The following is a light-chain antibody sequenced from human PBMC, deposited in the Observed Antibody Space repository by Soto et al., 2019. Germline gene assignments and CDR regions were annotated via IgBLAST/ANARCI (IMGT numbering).Light chain of an antibody. CDR1: QSVLYSSNNKNY. J-gene: IGKJ3*01. CDR3: QQYYSTPIT. V-gene: IGKV4-1*01. Sequence: DIVMTQSPDSLAVSLGERATINCKSSQSVLYSSNNKNYLAWYQQKPGQPPKLLIYWASTRESGVPDRFSGXXXXXXXXXTISSLQAEDVAVYYCQQYYSTPITFGPGTKVDIK. CDR2: WAS.